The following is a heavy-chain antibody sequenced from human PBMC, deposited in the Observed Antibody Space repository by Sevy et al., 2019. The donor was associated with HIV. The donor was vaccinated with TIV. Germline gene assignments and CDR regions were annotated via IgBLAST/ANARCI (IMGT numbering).Heavy chain of an antibody. Sequence: GGSLRLSCAASGFSFTNYWMSWVRQAPGQGLEWVANIKQGGIEKYYVESVKGRFTISTDNPKSSLFLQMNSLGPEDTAVYYCARGLRPDYWCQGTLVTVSS. CDR1: GFSFTNYW. J-gene: IGHJ4*02. CDR2: IKQGGIEK. CDR3: ARGLRPDY. V-gene: IGHV3-7*01.